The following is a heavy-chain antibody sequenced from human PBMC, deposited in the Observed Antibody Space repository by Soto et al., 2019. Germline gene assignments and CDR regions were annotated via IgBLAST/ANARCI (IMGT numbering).Heavy chain of an antibody. Sequence: ESGGGVVQPGRSLRLSCAASGFTFSSYGMHWVRQAPGKGLEWVAVISYDGSNKYYADSVKGRFTISRDNSKNTLYLQMNSLRAEDTAVNYWAKDVGYCSSTSCPYYYYYGMDVWGQGTTVTVSS. CDR2: ISYDGSNK. V-gene: IGHV3-30*18. CDR3: AKDVGYCSSTSCPYYYYYGMDV. CDR1: GFTFSSYG. J-gene: IGHJ6*02. D-gene: IGHD2-2*01.